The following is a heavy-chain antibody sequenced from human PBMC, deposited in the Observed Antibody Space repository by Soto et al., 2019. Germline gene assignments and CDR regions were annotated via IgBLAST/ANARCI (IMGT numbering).Heavy chain of an antibody. J-gene: IGHJ4*02. D-gene: IGHD3-22*01. Sequence: ASVKVSCKASGYTFTSYGISWVRQAPGQGLEWMGWISAYNGNTNYAQKLQGRVTMTTDTSTSTAYMELRSLRSDDTAVYYCARALLYYDSSGYHTFDYWGQGTLVTVSS. CDR2: ISAYNGNT. CDR3: ARALLYYDSSGYHTFDY. V-gene: IGHV1-18*01. CDR1: GYTFTSYG.